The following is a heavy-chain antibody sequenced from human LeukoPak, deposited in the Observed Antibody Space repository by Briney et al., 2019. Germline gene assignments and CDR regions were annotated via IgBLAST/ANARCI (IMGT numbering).Heavy chain of an antibody. V-gene: IGHV4-59*12. CDR3: ARGRRSIAARVVFFDY. D-gene: IGHD6-6*01. CDR2: IYYSGST. CDR1: GGSISSYY. J-gene: IGHJ4*02. Sequence: KPSETLSLTCTVSGGSISSYYWSWIRQPPGKGLEWIGYIYYSGSTDYNPSLKSRVTISIGTSKTQFSLKLSSVTAADTAVYYCARGRRSIAARVVFFDYWGQGTLVTVSS.